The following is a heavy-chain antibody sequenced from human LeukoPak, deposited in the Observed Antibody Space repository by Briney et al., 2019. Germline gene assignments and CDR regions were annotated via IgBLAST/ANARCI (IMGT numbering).Heavy chain of an antibody. V-gene: IGHV3-23*01. CDR3: ANYRKPQGLDY. CDR1: RFAFSTYA. CDR2: ISSNGADT. Sequence: PGGSLRLSCAVSRFAFSTYAMTWVRQAPGQGLEYVSTISSNGADTYYADSVKGRFTISRDNSKNTLYLQMTSLRVEDTAVYYCANYRKPQGLDYWGQEPWSPSPQ. D-gene: IGHD1-14*01. J-gene: IGHJ4*01.